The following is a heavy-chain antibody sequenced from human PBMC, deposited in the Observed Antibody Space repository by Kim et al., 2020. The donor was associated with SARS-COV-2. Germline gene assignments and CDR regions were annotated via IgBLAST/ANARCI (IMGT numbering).Heavy chain of an antibody. J-gene: IGHJ3*02. CDR2: INHSGST. D-gene: IGHD3-10*01. V-gene: IGHV4-34*01. CDR3: ARARSTRGAFDI. Sequence: SETLSLTCAVYGGSFSGYYCSWIRQPPGKGLEWIGEINHSGSTNYNPSLKSRVTISVDTSKNQFSLKLSSVTAADTAVYYCARARSTRGAFDIWGQGTMVTVSS. CDR1: GGSFSGYY.